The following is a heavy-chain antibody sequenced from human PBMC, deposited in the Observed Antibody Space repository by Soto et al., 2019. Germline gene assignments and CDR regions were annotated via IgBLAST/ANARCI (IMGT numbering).Heavy chain of an antibody. V-gene: IGHV1-18*01. J-gene: IGHJ6*02. CDR2: VSANNGHT. CDR1: GFTLSNYG. CDR3: ARDIESVTAKHFFYYYAMDV. Sequence: ASVKVSCKASGFTLSNYGLNWVRQAPGQGXEWMGWVSANNGHTNYAQNLQGRVSMTTDTSTSTAYMELRGLTFDDTAVYYCARDIESVTAKHFFYYYAMDVWGQGTTVTVFS. D-gene: IGHD2-8*01.